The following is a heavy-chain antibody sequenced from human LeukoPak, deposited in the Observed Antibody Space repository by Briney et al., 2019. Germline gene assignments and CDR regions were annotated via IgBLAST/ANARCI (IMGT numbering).Heavy chain of an antibody. J-gene: IGHJ4*02. D-gene: IGHD6-19*01. V-gene: IGHV3-7*01. CDR1: GFTFSSYW. CDR3: ARDGAVAGPFFDY. Sequence: PGGSLRLSCAASGFTFSSYWMSWVRQAPGQGLERVANIKQDGSEKYYVDSVKGRFTISRDNAKNSLFLQMNSLRAEDTAVYYCARDGAVAGPFFDYWGQGTLVTVSS. CDR2: IKQDGSEK.